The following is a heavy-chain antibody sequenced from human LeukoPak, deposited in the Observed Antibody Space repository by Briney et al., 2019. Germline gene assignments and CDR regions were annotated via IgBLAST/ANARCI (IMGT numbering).Heavy chain of an antibody. CDR2: INHSGST. J-gene: IGHJ4*02. CDR1: GGSFSGCY. D-gene: IGHD5-12*01. Sequence: SETLSLTCAVYGGSFSGCYWSWIRQPPGKGLEWIGEINHSGSTNYNPSLKSRVTISVDTSKNQFSLKLSSVTAAGTAVYYCATWDIVATSFTDYWGQGTLVTVSS. V-gene: IGHV4-34*01. CDR3: ATWDIVATSFTDY.